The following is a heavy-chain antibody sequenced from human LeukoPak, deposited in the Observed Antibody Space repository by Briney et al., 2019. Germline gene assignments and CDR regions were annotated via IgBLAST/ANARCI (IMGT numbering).Heavy chain of an antibody. CDR1: GFTVSSNY. J-gene: IGHJ4*02. D-gene: IGHD3-16*02. V-gene: IGHV3-53*01. Sequence: GGSLRLSCAASGFTVSSNYMSWVRQAPGKGLEWVSVIHSGGSTYYADSVKGRFTISRDNSKNTLYLQMNSLRAEDTAVYYCAKDPLGFGGVIVDYWGQGTLVTVSS. CDR3: AKDPLGFGGVIVDY. CDR2: IHSGGST.